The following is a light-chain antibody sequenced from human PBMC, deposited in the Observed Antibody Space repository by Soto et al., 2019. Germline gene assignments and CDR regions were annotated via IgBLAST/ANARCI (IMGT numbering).Light chain of an antibody. J-gene: IGKJ4*01. Sequence: DIVMTQSPLSLPVTPGEPASISCRSSQSLLHRNGYNHLNWYLQKPGQSPQLLIYLGSNRASGVPDRSSGSGSGTDFTLKISRVEAEDVGVYYCMHALQSPITFGGGTKVKIK. CDR1: QSLLHRNGYNH. CDR3: MHALQSPIT. V-gene: IGKV2-28*01. CDR2: LGS.